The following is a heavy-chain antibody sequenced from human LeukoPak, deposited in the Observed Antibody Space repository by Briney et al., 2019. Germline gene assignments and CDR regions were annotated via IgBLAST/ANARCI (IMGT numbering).Heavy chain of an antibody. D-gene: IGHD3-10*01. Sequence: SETLSLTCAVYGGSFSGYYWSWIRQPPGKGLEWIGEINHSGSTNYNPSLKSRVTISVDTYKHQFSLKLSSVAAADTAVYYCARATRPSPFITMVRGVKVYDYWGQGTLVTVSS. J-gene: IGHJ4*02. CDR1: GGSFSGYY. CDR2: INHSGST. V-gene: IGHV4-34*01. CDR3: ARATRPSPFITMVRGVKVYDY.